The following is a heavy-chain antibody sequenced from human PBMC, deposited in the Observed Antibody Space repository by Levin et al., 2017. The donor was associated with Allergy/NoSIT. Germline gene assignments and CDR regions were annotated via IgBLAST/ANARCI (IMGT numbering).Heavy chain of an antibody. Sequence: GESLKISCAASGFTFDDYGMSWVRQAPGKGLEWVSGINWNGGSTGYADSVKGRFTISRDNAKNSLYLQMNSLRAEDTALYHCARRGYDILTGYRASRYDYGMDVWGQGTTVTVSS. D-gene: IGHD3-9*01. CDR3: ARRGYDILTGYRASRYDYGMDV. CDR1: GFTFDDYG. CDR2: INWNGGST. J-gene: IGHJ6*02. V-gene: IGHV3-20*01.